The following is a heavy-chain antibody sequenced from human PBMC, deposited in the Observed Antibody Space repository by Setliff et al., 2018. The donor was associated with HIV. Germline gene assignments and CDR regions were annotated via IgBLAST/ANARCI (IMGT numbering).Heavy chain of an antibody. J-gene: IGHJ5*02. D-gene: IGHD3-10*01. Sequence: VASVKVSCKASGYSFTVYYMHWVRQAPGQGLEWMGWINPNSGGTNYAQKFQGRVTITADESTSTAYMELSSLRSEDTAMYYCARRIDNSGTFPDKNWLDPWGQGSPVTVSS. V-gene: IGHV1-2*02. CDR3: ARRIDNSGTFPDKNWLDP. CDR1: GYSFTVYY. CDR2: INPNSGGT.